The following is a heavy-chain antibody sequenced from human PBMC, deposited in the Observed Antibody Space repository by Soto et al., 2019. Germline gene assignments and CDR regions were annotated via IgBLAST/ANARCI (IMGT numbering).Heavy chain of an antibody. CDR3: ARGRGRGTYHSGMDV. D-gene: IGHD1-1*01. J-gene: IGHJ6*02. CDR2: IYYSGST. V-gene: IGHV4-30-4*01. Sequence: SETLSLTCTVSGGSISSGDYYWSWIRQPPGKGLEWIGYIYYSGSTNYNPSLKSRVTILVDTSKNQLSLKLSSMTTADTAVYSCARGRGRGTYHSGMDVWGQGTTVTVSS. CDR1: GGSISSGDYY.